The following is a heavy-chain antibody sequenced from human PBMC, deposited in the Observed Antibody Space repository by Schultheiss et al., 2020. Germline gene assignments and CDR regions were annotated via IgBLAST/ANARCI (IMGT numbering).Heavy chain of an antibody. CDR1: GGSISSYY. D-gene: IGHD3-22*01. Sequence: SETLSLTCTVSGGSISSYYWSWIRQPPGKGLEWIGYIYYSGSTNYHPSLKSRVTISVDKSKNQFSLKLSSVTAADTAVYYCARVHGPWSSGYYDETFDYWGRGTLVTVSS. CDR3: ARVHGPWSSGYYDETFDY. J-gene: IGHJ4*02. CDR2: IYYSGST. V-gene: IGHV4-59*01.